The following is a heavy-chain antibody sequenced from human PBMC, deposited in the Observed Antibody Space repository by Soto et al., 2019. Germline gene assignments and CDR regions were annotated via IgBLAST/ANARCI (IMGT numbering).Heavy chain of an antibody. CDR2: INSDGSST. V-gene: IGHV3-74*01. CDR1: GFTFSSYW. Sequence: GSLRLSCAASGFTFSSYWMHWVRQAPGKGLVWVSRINSDGSSTSYADSVKGRFTISRDNAKNTLYLQMNSLRAEDTAVYYCARDPLKVGSSWYGPYYGMDVWGQGTTVTVSS. D-gene: IGHD6-13*01. CDR3: ARDPLKVGSSWYGPYYGMDV. J-gene: IGHJ6*02.